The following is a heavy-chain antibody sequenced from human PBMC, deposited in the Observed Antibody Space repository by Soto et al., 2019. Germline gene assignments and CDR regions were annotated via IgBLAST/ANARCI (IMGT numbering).Heavy chain of an antibody. CDR1: GFSLSTSGVG. CDR3: AHRALQLWPRGDYFDY. V-gene: IGHV2-5*02. Sequence: QITLKESGPTLVKPTQTLTLTCTFSGFSLSTSGVGVGWIRQPPGKALEWLALIYWDDDKRYSPSLKSRLTIPKDTSKNQVVLTMTNMDPVDTATYYCAHRALQLWPRGDYFDYWGQGTLVTVSS. D-gene: IGHD5-18*01. J-gene: IGHJ4*02. CDR2: IYWDDDK.